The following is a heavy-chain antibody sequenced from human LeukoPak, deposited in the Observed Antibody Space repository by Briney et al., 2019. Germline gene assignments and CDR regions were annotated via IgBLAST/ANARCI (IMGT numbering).Heavy chain of an antibody. CDR2: TRSDGTTK. D-gene: IGHD2-15*01. CDR3: ARAPGYCSGGSCSPDDY. V-gene: IGHV3-30*02. CDR1: GFTFSSYG. J-gene: IGHJ4*02. Sequence: GGSLRLSCAASGFTFSSYGMHWVRQAPGKGLEWVAFTRSDGTTKYYADSVKGRFTISRDNSKNTLSLQLNSLRAEDTAVYYCARAPGYCSGGSCSPDDYWGQGTLVTVSS.